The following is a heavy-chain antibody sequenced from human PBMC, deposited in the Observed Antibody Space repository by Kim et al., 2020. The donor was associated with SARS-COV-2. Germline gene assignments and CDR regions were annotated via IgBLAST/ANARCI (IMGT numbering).Heavy chain of an antibody. CDR2: ISGSGGST. CDR1: GFTFSSYA. Sequence: GGSLRLSCAASGFTFSSYAMSWVRQAPGKGLEWVSAISGSGGSTYYADSVKGRFTISRDNSKNTLYLQMNSLRAEDTAVYYCAKAPGKPMIVVVIDYYYGMDVWGQGTTVTVSS. V-gene: IGHV3-23*01. CDR3: AKAPGKPMIVVVIDYYYGMDV. D-gene: IGHD3-22*01. J-gene: IGHJ6*02.